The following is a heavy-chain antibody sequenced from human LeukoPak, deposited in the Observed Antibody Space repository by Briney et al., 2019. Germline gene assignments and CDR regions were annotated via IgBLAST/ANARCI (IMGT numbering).Heavy chain of an antibody. CDR3: ARDLSHRYYHSAGYAFDY. Sequence: ASEKLSCKSTGYTFTIYGISWVRQAPRQRLEWMGWISAYNGNTNYAQKLQGRVTMTTDTSTSTAYMELRSLRSDDTAVYSCARDLSHRYYHSAGYAFDYWGQGTLVTVSS. CDR2: ISAYNGNT. D-gene: IGHD3-22*01. V-gene: IGHV1-18*04. J-gene: IGHJ4*02. CDR1: GYTFTIYG.